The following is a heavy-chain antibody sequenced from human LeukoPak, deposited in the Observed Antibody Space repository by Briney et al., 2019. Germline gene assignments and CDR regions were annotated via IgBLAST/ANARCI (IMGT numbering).Heavy chain of an antibody. CDR3: AKDPYHRYSSGWDESY. Sequence: QPGGSLRLSCAASGFTFSSYAMSWVRQAPGKGLEWVSAISGSGGSTYYADSVKGRFTISRDNSKNTLYLQMNSLRAEDTAVYYCAKDPYHRYSSGWDESYWGQGTLVTVSS. D-gene: IGHD6-19*01. CDR2: ISGSGGST. V-gene: IGHV3-23*01. CDR1: GFTFSSYA. J-gene: IGHJ4*02.